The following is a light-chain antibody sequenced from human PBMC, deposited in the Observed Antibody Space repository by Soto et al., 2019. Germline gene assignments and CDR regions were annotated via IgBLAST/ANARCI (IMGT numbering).Light chain of an antibody. J-gene: IGLJ2*01. CDR2: AVT. V-gene: IGLV2-14*03. CDR1: SNDVGGYDY. Sequence: QSALTQPASVSGSPGQSITISCTGTSNDVGGYDYVSWYQQHPGKGPRLMIYAVTNRPSGVSNRFSGSKSGNTASLTISGLQAEDEADYFCSSYAASSTPVIFGGGTKLTVL. CDR3: SSYAASSTPVI.